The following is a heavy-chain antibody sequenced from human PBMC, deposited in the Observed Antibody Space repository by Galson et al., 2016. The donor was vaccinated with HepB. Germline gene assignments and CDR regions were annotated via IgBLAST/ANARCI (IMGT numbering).Heavy chain of an antibody. D-gene: IGHD2-15*01. Sequence: TLSLTCTVSGGSISPYYWHWIRQPPGKGLAWVGFVSDSGITSYNPSLRGRVTISVDTSKNQFSLKLNSLTAADTAIYYCAREYSAFDFWGQGTQVTVSS. CDR3: AREYSAFDF. CDR2: VSDSGIT. CDR1: GGSISPYY. J-gene: IGHJ4*02. V-gene: IGHV4-59*01.